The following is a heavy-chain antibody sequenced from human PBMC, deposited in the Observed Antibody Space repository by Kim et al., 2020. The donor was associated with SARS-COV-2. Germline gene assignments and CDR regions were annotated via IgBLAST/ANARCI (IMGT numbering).Heavy chain of an antibody. Sequence: GGSLRLSCSTSGFTFGDYAMSWVRQAPGKGLEWVGFIRSKAYGGTTEYGASVKGRFTISRDDSKSIAYLQMNSLKTEDTAVYFCSREGGPSMTVTKYDYWGQGTLVTVSS. V-gene: IGHV3-49*04. J-gene: IGHJ4*02. D-gene: IGHD4-4*01. CDR1: GFTFGDYA. CDR2: IRSKAYGGTT. CDR3: SREGGPSMTVTKYDY.